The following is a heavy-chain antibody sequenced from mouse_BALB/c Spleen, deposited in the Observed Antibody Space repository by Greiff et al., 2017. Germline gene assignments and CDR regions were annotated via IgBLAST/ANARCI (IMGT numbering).Heavy chain of an antibody. CDR2: ISYSGST. CDR3: ASIYYDYDGFAY. J-gene: IGHJ3*01. Sequence: EVQLVESGPGLVKPSQSLSLTCTVTGYSITSDYAWNWIRQFPGNKLEWMGYISYSGSTSYNPSLKSRISITRDTSKNQFFLQLNSVTTEDTATYYCASIYYDYDGFAYWGQGTLVTVSA. CDR1: GYSITSDYA. V-gene: IGHV3-2*02. D-gene: IGHD2-4*01.